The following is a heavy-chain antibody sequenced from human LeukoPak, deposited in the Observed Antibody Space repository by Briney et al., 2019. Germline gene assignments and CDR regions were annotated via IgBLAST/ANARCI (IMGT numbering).Heavy chain of an antibody. Sequence: PSETLSLTCTVSGGSITSSETYWGWIRQPPGKGLEWIGHISYMGGPNDNPSLTSRVSMSVDTSKNQFSLKVTSVTAADTAVYYCARLPQCTRASCFTSYFDSWGQGTPVTVSS. J-gene: IGHJ4*02. CDR1: GGSITSSETY. V-gene: IGHV4-39*07. CDR2: ISYMGGP. D-gene: IGHD2-2*02. CDR3: ARLPQCTRASCFTSYFDS.